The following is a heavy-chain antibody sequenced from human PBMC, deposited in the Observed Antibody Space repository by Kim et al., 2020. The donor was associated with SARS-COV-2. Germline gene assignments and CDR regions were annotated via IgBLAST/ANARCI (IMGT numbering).Heavy chain of an antibody. J-gene: IGHJ4*02. V-gene: IGHV1-69*13. CDR3: ARVHCSSTSCEDY. Sequence: SVKVSCKASGGTFSSYAISWVRQAPGQGLEWMGGIIPIFGTANYAQKFQGRVTITADESTSTAYMELSSLRSEDTAVYYCARVHCSSTSCEDYWGQGTLVTVSS. CDR2: IIPIFGTA. CDR1: GGTFSSYA. D-gene: IGHD2-2*01.